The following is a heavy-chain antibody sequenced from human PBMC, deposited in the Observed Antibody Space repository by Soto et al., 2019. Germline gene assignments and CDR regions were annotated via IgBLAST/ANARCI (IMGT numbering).Heavy chain of an antibody. D-gene: IGHD6-19*01. Sequence: QITLKESGPTLVKPTQTLTLTCTFSGFSLTTTAAGVGWIRQPPGKAPECLALIYWDDDKRYSPSLRSRLTIPKDTFKNQVVLTMTNMDTVDTATYYCAHERWRYPFDFWGQGMLVTVSS. CDR3: AHERWRYPFDF. V-gene: IGHV2-5*02. CDR2: IYWDDDK. CDR1: GFSLTTTAAG. J-gene: IGHJ4*02.